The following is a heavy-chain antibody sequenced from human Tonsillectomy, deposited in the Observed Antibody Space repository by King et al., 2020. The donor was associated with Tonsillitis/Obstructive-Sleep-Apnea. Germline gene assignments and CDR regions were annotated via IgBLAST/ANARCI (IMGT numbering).Heavy chain of an antibody. CDR3: ALVWGSYREFDY. V-gene: IGHV2-5*02. Sequence: TLKESGPTLVKPTQTLTLTCTFSGFSLSTSGVGVGWIRQPPGKALEWLALIYWDDDKCYSQSLKSRLTITKDTSKNQVVLTMTNMDPVDTATYYCALVWGSYREFDYWGQGTLVTVFS. CDR1: GFSLSTSGVG. J-gene: IGHJ4*02. D-gene: IGHD3-16*02. CDR2: IYWDDDK.